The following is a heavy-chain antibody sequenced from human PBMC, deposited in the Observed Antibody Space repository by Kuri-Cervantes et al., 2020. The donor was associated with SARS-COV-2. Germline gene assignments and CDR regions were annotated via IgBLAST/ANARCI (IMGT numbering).Heavy chain of an antibody. CDR2: IIPIFGTA. Sequence: SVKVSCKASGGTFSSYAISWVRQAPGQGLEWMGGIIPIFGTANYAQKFQGRVTITADKSTSTAYMELSSLGSEDTAVYYCARGGEMATITPTFDYWGQGTLVTVSS. J-gene: IGHJ4*02. V-gene: IGHV1-69*06. D-gene: IGHD5-24*01. CDR1: GGTFSSYA. CDR3: ARGGEMATITPTFDY.